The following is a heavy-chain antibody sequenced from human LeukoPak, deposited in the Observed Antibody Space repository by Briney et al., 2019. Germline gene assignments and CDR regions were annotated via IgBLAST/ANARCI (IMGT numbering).Heavy chain of an antibody. Sequence: SETLSLTCSVSGGSISNYYWSWIRKPPGKGLEWIGCIYSSGSTNYNPSLKSRVTISVDTSKNQFSLKLSSVTAADTAVYYCARQGPYGDYFDYWGQGTLVTVSS. V-gene: IGHV4-59*08. J-gene: IGHJ4*02. CDR3: ARQGPYGDYFDY. CDR1: GGSISNYY. D-gene: IGHD4-17*01. CDR2: IYSSGST.